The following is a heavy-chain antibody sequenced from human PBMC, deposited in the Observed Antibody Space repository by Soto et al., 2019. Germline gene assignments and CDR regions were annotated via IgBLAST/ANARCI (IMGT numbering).Heavy chain of an antibody. Sequence: EEQLVESGGGLVQPGGSLRLSCAVSGFTFRRDWMNWVRQAPGKGLEWVSHTNQDGTEKYYVDSVKGRFTIFRDNAKNSLYLQMNCLGAEDTAVYYCSGGVGDAFWGQGTLVTVYS. V-gene: IGHV3-7*04. CDR3: SGGVGDAF. D-gene: IGHD1-26*01. J-gene: IGHJ4*02. CDR2: TNQDGTEK. CDR1: GFTFRRDW.